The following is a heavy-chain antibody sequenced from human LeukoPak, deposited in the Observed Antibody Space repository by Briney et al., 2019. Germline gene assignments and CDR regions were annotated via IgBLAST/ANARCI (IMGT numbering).Heavy chain of an antibody. Sequence: GGSLRLSCAASGFTFSSYSMNWVRQAPGKGLEWVSYISSSGSTIYYADSVKGRFTISRDNAKNSLYLQMNSLRAEDTAVYYCAREAGDGTYYYYYMDVWGKGTTVTVSS. J-gene: IGHJ6*03. CDR3: AREAGDGTYYYYYMDV. CDR2: ISSSGSTI. V-gene: IGHV3-48*04. CDR1: GFTFSSYS. D-gene: IGHD7-27*01.